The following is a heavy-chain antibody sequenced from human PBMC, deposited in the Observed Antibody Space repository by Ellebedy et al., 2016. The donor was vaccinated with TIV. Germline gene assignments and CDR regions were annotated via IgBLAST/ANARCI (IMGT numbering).Heavy chain of an antibody. CDR3: ARAGQCGGDCYPH. Sequence: AASVKVSCKASGGSLSIYPFAWVRQAPGQGLEWMGRIIPLLDLANDAQKLEDRVTITADRSTGTVYMELRSLRSDDSAVYYCARAGQCGGDCYPHWGQGTLVTVSS. D-gene: IGHD2-21*02. V-gene: IGHV1-69*10. CDR1: GGSLSIYP. CDR2: IIPLLDLA. J-gene: IGHJ4*02.